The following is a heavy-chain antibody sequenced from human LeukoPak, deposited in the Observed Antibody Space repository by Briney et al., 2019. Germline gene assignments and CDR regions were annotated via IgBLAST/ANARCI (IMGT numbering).Heavy chain of an antibody. CDR2: ISYDGSNK. V-gene: IGHV3-30*18. J-gene: IGHJ1*01. CDR3: AKNALRGSYAEYFQH. D-gene: IGHD1-26*01. CDR1: GFTFSSYG. Sequence: PGGSLRLSCAASGFTFSSYGMHWVRQAPGKGLEWVAVISYDGSNKYYADSVKGRFTISRDNSKNTLYLQMNSLRAEDTAVYYCAKNALRGSYAEYFQHWGQGTLVTVSS.